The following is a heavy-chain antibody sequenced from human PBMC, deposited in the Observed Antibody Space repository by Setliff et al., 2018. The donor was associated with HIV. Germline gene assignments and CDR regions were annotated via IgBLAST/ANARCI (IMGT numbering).Heavy chain of an antibody. V-gene: IGHV4-61*08. D-gene: IGHD3-16*02. J-gene: IGHJ4*02. CDR1: GASVSSGGFY. Sequence: SETLSLTCTVSGASVSSGGFYWSWIRQPPGKGLEWIGYIYHNVNTNYNPSLKSRVTISVDTSKSQFSLNLSSVTAADTALYYCARGSDYIWGNYRFPFDYWGQGTLVTVSS. CDR3: ARGSDYIWGNYRFPFDY. CDR2: IYHNVNT.